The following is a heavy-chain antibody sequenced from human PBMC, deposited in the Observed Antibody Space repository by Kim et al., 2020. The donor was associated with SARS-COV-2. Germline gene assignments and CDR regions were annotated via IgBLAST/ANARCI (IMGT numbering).Heavy chain of an antibody. Sequence: GGSLRLSCAASGFTFSNAWMSWVRQAPGKGLEWVGRIKSKTDGGTTDYAAPVKGRFTISRDDSKNTLYLQMNSLKTEDTAVYYCTTDHEQWLVYHGVGMDVWGQGTTVTVSS. CDR3: TTDHEQWLVYHGVGMDV. J-gene: IGHJ6*02. CDR2: IKSKTDGGTT. D-gene: IGHD6-19*01. CDR1: GFTFSNAW. V-gene: IGHV3-15*01.